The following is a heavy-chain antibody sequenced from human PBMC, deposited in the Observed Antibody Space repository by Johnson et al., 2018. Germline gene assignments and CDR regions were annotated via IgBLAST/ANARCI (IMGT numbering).Heavy chain of an antibody. D-gene: IGHD1-26*01. V-gene: IGHV3-30-3*01. J-gene: IGHJ3*02. CDR1: GFSFSTYT. Sequence: QVQLVESGGGVVQPGRSLRVSCAASGFSFSTYTMHWVRQAPGKGLEWVAIISYDGNHKFYADSVKGRFTISRDNSKNTLYLQMNSLSTDDTAVYYCARSWPSGSYWLGAFDIWGQGTVVTVSS. CDR3: ARSWPSGSYWLGAFDI. CDR2: ISYDGNHK.